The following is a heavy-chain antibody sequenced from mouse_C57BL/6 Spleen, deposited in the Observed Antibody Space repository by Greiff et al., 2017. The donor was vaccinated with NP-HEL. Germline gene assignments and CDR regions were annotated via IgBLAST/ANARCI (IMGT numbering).Heavy chain of an antibody. Sequence: EVQGVESGGGLVQPGGSLSLSCAASGFTFTDYYMSWVRQPPGKALEWLGFIRNKANGYTTEYSASVKGRFTISRDNSQSILDLQMNALRADDSATYYCARYDSNYSYYFDYWGQGTTLTVSS. CDR1: GFTFTDYY. D-gene: IGHD2-5*01. CDR3: ARYDSNYSYYFDY. J-gene: IGHJ2*01. V-gene: IGHV7-3*01. CDR2: IRNKANGYTT.